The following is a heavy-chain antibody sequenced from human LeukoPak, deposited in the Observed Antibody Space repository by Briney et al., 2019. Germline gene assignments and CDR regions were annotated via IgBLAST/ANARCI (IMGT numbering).Heavy chain of an antibody. J-gene: IGHJ6*04. CDR3: ARDVLRYCSSTSCYHYYYYYGMDV. D-gene: IGHD2-2*01. V-gene: IGHV4-30-4*01. CDR2: IYYSGST. Sequence: SETLSLTCTVSGGSISSGGYYWSWLRQPPGKGLEWIGYIYYSGSTYYNPSLKSRVTISVDTSKNQFSLKLSSVTAADTAVYYCARDVLRYCSSTSCYHYYYYYGMDVWGKGTTVTVSS. CDR1: GGSISSGGYY.